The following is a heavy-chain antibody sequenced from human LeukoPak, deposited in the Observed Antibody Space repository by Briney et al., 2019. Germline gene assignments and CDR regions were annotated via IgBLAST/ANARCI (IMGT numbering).Heavy chain of an antibody. CDR2: IYYSGST. J-gene: IGHJ5*02. Sequence: SETLSLTCTVSGGSISSYYWSWIRQPPGKGLEWIGDIYYSGSTNYNPSLKSRVTISVDTSKNQFSLKLSSVTAADTAVYYCAGQGDGGQQLVPDWFDPWGQGTLVTVSS. CDR1: GGSISSYY. V-gene: IGHV4-59*08. D-gene: IGHD6-13*01. CDR3: AGQGDGGQQLVPDWFDP.